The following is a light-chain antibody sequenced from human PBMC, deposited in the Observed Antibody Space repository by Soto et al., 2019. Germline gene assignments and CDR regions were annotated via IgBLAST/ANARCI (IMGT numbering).Light chain of an antibody. Sequence: AIRMTQSPSSLSASTGDKVTITCRASQGISSYLAWYQQKPGKAPKLLIYAASTLQSGVPSRFSGSGSGTDFTFTISCLQSEDFATYYCQQYYSYLTFGGGTKVDIK. CDR1: QGISSY. CDR3: QQYYSYLT. V-gene: IGKV1-8*01. J-gene: IGKJ4*01. CDR2: AAS.